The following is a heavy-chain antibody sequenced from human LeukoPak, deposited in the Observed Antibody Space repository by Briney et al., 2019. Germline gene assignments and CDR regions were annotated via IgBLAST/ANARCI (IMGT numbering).Heavy chain of an antibody. V-gene: IGHV3-21*01. D-gene: IGHD3-10*02. CDR1: GFTFSGYT. Sequence: PGGSLRLSCAASGFTFSGYTMNWVRQAPGKGLEWVSSIGSSSNYIYYADSVKGRFTISRDNAKNSLYLQLNSLRAEDTAVYYCAELGITMIGGVWGKGTTVTISS. CDR3: AELGITMIGGV. CDR2: IGSSSNYI. J-gene: IGHJ6*04.